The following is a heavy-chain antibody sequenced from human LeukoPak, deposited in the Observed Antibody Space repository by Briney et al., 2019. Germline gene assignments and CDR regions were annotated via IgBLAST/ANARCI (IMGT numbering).Heavy chain of an antibody. V-gene: IGHV3-21*01. D-gene: IGHD1-26*01. Sequence: GGSLTLSCAASGFTFSSYSMNWVRQAPGNWLEWVSSISSSSSYIYDADSVKGRFTISRHNDKNSLYLQMNSLRAEDTAVYYCSRDRVGSIYGMDVWGQGTTVTVSS. J-gene: IGHJ6*02. CDR3: SRDRVGSIYGMDV. CDR1: GFTFSSYS. CDR2: ISSSSSYI.